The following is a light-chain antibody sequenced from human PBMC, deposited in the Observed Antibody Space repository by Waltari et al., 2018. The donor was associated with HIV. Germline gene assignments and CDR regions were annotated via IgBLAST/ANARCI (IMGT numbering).Light chain of an antibody. V-gene: IGLV6-57*04. CDR2: ADK. J-gene: IGLJ3*02. CDR3: QSYDSSNWV. CDR1: SGSIASNY. Sequence: NCMLTQPHSVSETPGKTVTISCTRSSGSIASNYVQWYQQRTGSAPTTVIYADKQRTSGVPDRFSVSIDTFSNSPSLTISGLKVEAEADYYCQSYDSSNWVFGGGTKLTVL.